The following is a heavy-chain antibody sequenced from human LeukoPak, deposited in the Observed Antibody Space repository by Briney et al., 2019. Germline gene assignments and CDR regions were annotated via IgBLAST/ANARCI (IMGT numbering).Heavy chain of an antibody. V-gene: IGHV1-18*01. Sequence: ASVKVSCKASGYTFTSYGISWVRQAPGQGLEGMGWISAYNGNTNYAQKLQGRVTMTTDTSTSTAYMELRSLRSDDTAVYYCAREGYYDSSGMYYFDYWGQGTLVTVSS. D-gene: IGHD3-22*01. CDR1: GYTFTSYG. CDR3: AREGYYDSSGMYYFDY. CDR2: ISAYNGNT. J-gene: IGHJ4*02.